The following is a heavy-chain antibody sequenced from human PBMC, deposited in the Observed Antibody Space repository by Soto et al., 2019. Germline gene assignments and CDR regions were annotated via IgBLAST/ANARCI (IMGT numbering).Heavy chain of an antibody. CDR3: VKGHSSGWYSDFDI. Sequence: GGSLRLSCAASGFTFSSSAMSWVRQAPGKGLEWVSAISGSGGSTIHADSVKGRFTLSRDNSKSTLYLQMNSLRAEDTAVYYCVKGHSSGWYSDFDIWGQGTMVTVSS. V-gene: IGHV3-23*01. D-gene: IGHD6-19*01. CDR1: GFTFSSSA. CDR2: ISGSGGST. J-gene: IGHJ3*02.